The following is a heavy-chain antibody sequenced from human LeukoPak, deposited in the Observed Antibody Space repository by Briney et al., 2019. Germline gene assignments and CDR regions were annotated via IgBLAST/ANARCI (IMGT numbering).Heavy chain of an antibody. V-gene: IGHV3-74*01. CDR3: ARDRDYVPDN. CDR2: INGDGSTT. D-gene: IGHD4/OR15-4a*01. Sequence: QPGGSLRLSCAASGFTFNTNWMHWVRQAPGKGLVWVSCINGDGSTTTYADSVKGRFTISRDNAKNTVYLQINNLRAEDTAVYYCARDRDYVPDNWGQGTLVTVSS. J-gene: IGHJ4*02. CDR1: GFTFNTNW.